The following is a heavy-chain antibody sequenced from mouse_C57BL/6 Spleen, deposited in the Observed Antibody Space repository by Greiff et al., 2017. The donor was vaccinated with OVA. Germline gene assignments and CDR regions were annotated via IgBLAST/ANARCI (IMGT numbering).Heavy chain of an antibody. CDR2: IDPETGGT. Sequence: VQLQQSGAELVRPGASVTLSCKASGYTFTDYEMHWVKQTPVHGLEWIGAIDPETGGTAYNQKFKGKAILTADKSSSTAYMELRSLTSEDSAVYYCTGSDYGSYDYWGQGTTLTVSS. D-gene: IGHD1-1*01. J-gene: IGHJ2*01. CDR1: GYTFTDYE. V-gene: IGHV1-15*01. CDR3: TGSDYGSYDY.